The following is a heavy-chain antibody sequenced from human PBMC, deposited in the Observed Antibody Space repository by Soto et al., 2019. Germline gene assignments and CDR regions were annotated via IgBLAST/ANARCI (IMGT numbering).Heavy chain of an antibody. CDR2: VSPNSGNT. D-gene: IGHD3-10*01. CDR1: GYTFSGFD. CDR3: ARAYGAAAVDL. Sequence: QVQLVQSGAEVRKSGASVKVSCKASGYTFSGFDIHWVRQATGQGLEWMGWVSPNSGNTGYAQRFQGRLTMTRDTYKSTAYMERKSLTYEDTAMYYCARAYGAAAVDLWGQGTLVTASS. V-gene: IGHV1-8*02. J-gene: IGHJ5*02.